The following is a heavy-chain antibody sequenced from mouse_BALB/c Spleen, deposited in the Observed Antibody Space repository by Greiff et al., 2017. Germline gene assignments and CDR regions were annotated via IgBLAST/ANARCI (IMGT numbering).Heavy chain of an antibody. J-gene: IGHJ2*01. Sequence: VKLMESGPGLVQPSQSLSITCTVSGFSLTSYGVHWVRQSPGKGLEWLGVIWSGGSTDYNAAFISRLSISKDNSKSQVFFKMNSLQANDTAIYYCARGGTTVVVDYWGQGTTLTVSS. CDR1: GFSLTSYG. CDR3: ARGGTTVVVDY. CDR2: IWSGGST. V-gene: IGHV2-2*02. D-gene: IGHD1-1*01.